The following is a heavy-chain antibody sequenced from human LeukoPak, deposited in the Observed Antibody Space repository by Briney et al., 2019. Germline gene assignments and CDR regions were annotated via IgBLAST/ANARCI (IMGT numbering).Heavy chain of an antibody. Sequence: SVKVSCKASGGTFSSYAISWVRQAPGQGLEWMGGIIPIFGTANYAQKFQGRVTITADESTSTAYMELSSLRSEDTAVYYCARDVASGYGFDYWGQGTLVTVSS. CDR3: ARDVASGYGFDY. CDR1: GGTFSSYA. V-gene: IGHV1-69*13. D-gene: IGHD5-12*01. CDR2: IIPIFGTA. J-gene: IGHJ4*02.